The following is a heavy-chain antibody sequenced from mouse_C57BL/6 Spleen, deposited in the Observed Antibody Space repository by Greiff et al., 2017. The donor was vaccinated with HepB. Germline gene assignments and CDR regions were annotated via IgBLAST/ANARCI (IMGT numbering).Heavy chain of an antibody. CDR3: TRDYGNPAWFAY. D-gene: IGHD2-1*01. Sequence: VQLQQSGAELVRPGASVTLSCKASGYTFTDYVMHWVKQTPVHGLEWIGAIDPETGGTAYNQKFKGKAILSADKSSSTAYMELRSLTSEDSAVYYCTRDYGNPAWFAYWGQGTLVTVSA. V-gene: IGHV1-15*01. CDR2: IDPETGGT. J-gene: IGHJ3*01. CDR1: GYTFTDYV.